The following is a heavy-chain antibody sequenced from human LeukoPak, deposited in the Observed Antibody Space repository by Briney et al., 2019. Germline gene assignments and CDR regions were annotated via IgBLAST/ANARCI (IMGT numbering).Heavy chain of an antibody. CDR2: VIPILGIA. J-gene: IGHJ4*02. Sequence: AAVKVSCRASGGTFSSYTISGVRQAPGQGLEWMGRVIPILGIANYAQKSQGRVTISADNSTSTAYMALSSLRSEHTAVYYWARGQSTTGTSFDYWGQRTLVTVSS. CDR1: GGTFSSYT. CDR3: ARGQSTTGTSFDY. D-gene: IGHD1-1*01. V-gene: IGHV1-69*02.